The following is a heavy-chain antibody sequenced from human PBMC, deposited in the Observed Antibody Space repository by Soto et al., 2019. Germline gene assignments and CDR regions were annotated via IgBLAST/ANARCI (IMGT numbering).Heavy chain of an antibody. CDR3: ARGVVVRGVACLGMDV. V-gene: IGHV1-8*01. D-gene: IGHD3-10*01. CDR2: MNPNSGNT. J-gene: IGHJ6*02. CDR1: GYTFTSYD. Sequence: QVQLVQSGAEVKKPGASVKVSCKASGYTFTSYDINWVRQATRQGLEWMGWMNPNSGNTGYAQKVDGRVPMTGNTSRSTAYMELGSLRSEDTAVYYCARGVVVRGVACLGMDVWGQGTTVSVSS.